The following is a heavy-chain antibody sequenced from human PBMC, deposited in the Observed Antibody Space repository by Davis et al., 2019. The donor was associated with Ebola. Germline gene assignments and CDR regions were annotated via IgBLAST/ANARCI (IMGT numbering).Heavy chain of an antibody. V-gene: IGHV1-18*01. CDR3: ARYWASGSHDAFDI. Sequence: SVNVSCQAXGYTFTSYGISWVRQAPGQGLEWMGWISAYNGNKNYARKLQGRVTMTTDTSTSTAYMELRSLRSDDTAVYYCARYWASGSHDAFDIWGQGTMVTVSS. CDR2: ISAYNGNK. CDR1: GYTFTSYG. J-gene: IGHJ3*02. D-gene: IGHD1-26*01.